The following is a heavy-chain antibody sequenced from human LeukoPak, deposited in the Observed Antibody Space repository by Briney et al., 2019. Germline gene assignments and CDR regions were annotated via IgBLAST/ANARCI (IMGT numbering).Heavy chain of an antibody. Sequence: ASVKVSCKASGYTFTSYGISWVRQAPGQGLEWMGWISAYNGNTNYAQKLQGRVTMTTDTSTSTAYMELRSLRSDDMAVYYCARVDIVVVPAAIATVWFDPWGQGTLVTVSS. CDR2: ISAYNGNT. V-gene: IGHV1-18*03. CDR3: ARVDIVVVPAAIATVWFDP. D-gene: IGHD2-2*02. J-gene: IGHJ5*02. CDR1: GYTFTSYG.